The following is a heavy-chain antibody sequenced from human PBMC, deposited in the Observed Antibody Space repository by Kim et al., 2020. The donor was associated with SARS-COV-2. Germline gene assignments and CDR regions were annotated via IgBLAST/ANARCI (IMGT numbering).Heavy chain of an antibody. CDR3: ARVYGSSWYSYYYYYYGMDV. CDR1: GGTFSSYA. V-gene: IGHV1-69*13. CDR2: IIPIFGTA. Sequence: SVKVSCKASGGTFSSYAISWVRQAPGQGLEWMGGIIPIFGTANYAQKFQGRVTITADESTSTAYMELSSLRSEDTAVYYCARVYGSSWYSYYYYYYGMDVWGQGTTVTVSS. J-gene: IGHJ6*02. D-gene: IGHD6-13*01.